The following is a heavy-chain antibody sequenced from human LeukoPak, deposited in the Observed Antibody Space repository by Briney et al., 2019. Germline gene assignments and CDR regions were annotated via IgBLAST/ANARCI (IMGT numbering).Heavy chain of an antibody. V-gene: IGHV1-24*01. J-gene: IGHJ4*02. CDR2: FDPEDGET. CDR1: GYTLTELS. CDR3: ATVGSIAVAGVDY. Sequence: VASVTVSCTVSGYTLTELSMHWVRQAPGKGLEWMGGFDPEDGETIYAQKFQGRVTMTEDTSTDTAYMELSSLRSEATAVYYCATVGSIAVAGVDYWGQGTLVTVSS. D-gene: IGHD6-19*01.